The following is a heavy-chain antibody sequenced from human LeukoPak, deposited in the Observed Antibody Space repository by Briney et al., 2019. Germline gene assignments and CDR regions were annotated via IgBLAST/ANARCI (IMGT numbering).Heavy chain of an antibody. V-gene: IGHV6-1*01. Sequence: SQTLSLTCAISGDDVSSDSSPWHWIRQSPSRGLEWLGRTYYTSKWTGDAAVSVRSRIAIAPDTSKNQFTLQLNSVTVEDTAVYYCARRARWNSYFDPWGQGILVVVSS. D-gene: IGHD1-7*01. CDR2: TYYTSKWTG. CDR1: GDDVSSDSSP. J-gene: IGHJ5*02. CDR3: ARRARWNSYFDP.